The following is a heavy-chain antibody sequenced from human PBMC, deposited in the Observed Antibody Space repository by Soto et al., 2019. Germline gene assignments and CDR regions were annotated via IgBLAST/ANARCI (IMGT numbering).Heavy chain of an antibody. CDR2: ISYDGSNK. CDR1: VFTFISYG. D-gene: IGHD2-2*01. Sequence: PGWSLRLSCASSVFTFISYGMHWVRQAPGKGLEWVAVISYDGSNKYYADSVKGRFTISRDNSKNTLYLQMNSLRAEDTAVYYCAKDTSGLVVPAKNPFDYWGQGTLVTVSS. J-gene: IGHJ4*02. V-gene: IGHV3-30*18. CDR3: AKDTSGLVVPAKNPFDY.